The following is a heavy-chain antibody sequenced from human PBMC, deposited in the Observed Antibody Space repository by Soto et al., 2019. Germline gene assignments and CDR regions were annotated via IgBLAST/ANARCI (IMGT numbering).Heavy chain of an antibody. CDR3: TTDRRTYNWNYQGGIDY. CDR2: IKSKTDGGTT. V-gene: IGHV3-15*01. D-gene: IGHD1-7*01. CDR1: GFTFSNAW. J-gene: IGHJ4*02. Sequence: EVQLVESGGGLVKPGGSLRLSCAASGFTFSNAWMSWVRQAPGKGLEWVGRIKSKTDGGTTDYAAPVKGRFTISRDDSKNTLYLQMNSLKTEDTAVYYCTTDRRTYNWNYQGGIDYWGQGTLVTVSS.